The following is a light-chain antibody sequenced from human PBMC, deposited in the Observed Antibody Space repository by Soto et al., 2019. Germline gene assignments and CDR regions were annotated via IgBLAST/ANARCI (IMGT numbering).Light chain of an antibody. CDR1: SSDVGGYNY. CDR3: SSYTSSSTPHVV. Sequence: QSALAQPASVSGSPGQSITISCTGTSSDVGGYNYVSWYQQHPGKAPKLMIYDVSNRPSGVSNRFSGSKSGNTASLTISGLQAEDEADYYCSSYTSSSTPHVVFGGGTKLTVL. V-gene: IGLV2-14*01. J-gene: IGLJ2*01. CDR2: DVS.